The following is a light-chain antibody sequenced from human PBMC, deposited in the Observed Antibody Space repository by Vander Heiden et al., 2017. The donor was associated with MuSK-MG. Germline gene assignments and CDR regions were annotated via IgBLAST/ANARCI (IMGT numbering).Light chain of an antibody. Sequence: DIQMTQSPSPLSASIGDRVTITCRASQSFSYWLAWYQQKPGKAPKLLIYKASNLERGVPSRFSGSESGAEFTLTISSLQPDDFATYFCQQYQNFPITFGGGTKVEIK. J-gene: IGKJ4*01. V-gene: IGKV1-5*03. CDR2: KAS. CDR1: QSFSYW. CDR3: QQYQNFPIT.